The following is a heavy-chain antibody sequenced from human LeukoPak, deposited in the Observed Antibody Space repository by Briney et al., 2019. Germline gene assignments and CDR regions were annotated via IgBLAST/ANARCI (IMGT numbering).Heavy chain of an antibody. CDR2: ISVYNGNT. CDR3: ARGSMILIGYNWFDP. Sequence: ASVKVSCKASGYTFSSYGISWVRQAPGQGLEWMGWISVYNGNTNYAQKFQGRVTMTTDTSTSTAYMELRSLRSDDTAVYYCARGSMILIGYNWFDPWGQGTLVTVSS. D-gene: IGHD3-22*01. J-gene: IGHJ5*02. CDR1: GYTFSSYG. V-gene: IGHV1-18*01.